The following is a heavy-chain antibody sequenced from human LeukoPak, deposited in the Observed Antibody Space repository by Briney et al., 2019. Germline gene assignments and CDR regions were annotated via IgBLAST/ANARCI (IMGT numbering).Heavy chain of an antibody. CDR1: GYSFTTYW. J-gene: IGHJ4*02. CDR2: IYPGDSET. CDR3: ARPDTDDYYFFYY. Sequence: GESLKISCKGSGYSFTTYWIGWVRQMPGKGLEWMGIIYPGDSETRYSPSFQGQVTISADKPISTAYLQWSSLKASDTAMYYCARPDTDDYYFFYYWGQGTLVTVSS. D-gene: IGHD2/OR15-2a*01. V-gene: IGHV5-51*01.